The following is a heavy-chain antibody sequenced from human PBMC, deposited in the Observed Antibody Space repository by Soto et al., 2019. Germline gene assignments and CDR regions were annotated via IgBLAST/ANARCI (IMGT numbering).Heavy chain of an antibody. Sequence: PSETLSLTCTVSGGCMSSYDGSGIRQPPGKGLEWIGYIYYSGSTNYNPSLKSRVTISVDTSKNQFSLKLSSVTAADTAVYYCARHTPAGSDYWGQGTLVTVSS. CDR3: ARHTPAGSDY. CDR2: IYYSGST. J-gene: IGHJ4*02. V-gene: IGHV4-59*08. D-gene: IGHD6-13*01. CDR1: GGCMSSYD.